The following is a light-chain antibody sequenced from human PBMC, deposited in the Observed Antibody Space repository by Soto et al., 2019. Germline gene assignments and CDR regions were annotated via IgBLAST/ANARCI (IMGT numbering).Light chain of an antibody. J-gene: IGLJ1*01. Sequence: QLVLTQPPSASETPGQRVTISCSGSSSNIGSNTVNWYQQFPETAPKLLIFGNNQRPSGVPDRFSGSKSGTSASLAISGLQSEDEADYYCAAWDDSLNGYVFGTGTKVTVL. CDR2: GNN. CDR1: SSNIGSNT. V-gene: IGLV1-44*01. CDR3: AAWDDSLNGYV.